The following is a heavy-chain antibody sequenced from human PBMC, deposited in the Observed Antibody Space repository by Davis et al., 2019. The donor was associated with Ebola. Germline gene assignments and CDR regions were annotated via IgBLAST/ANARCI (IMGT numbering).Heavy chain of an antibody. CDR1: GFTFSSYG. D-gene: IGHD1-26*01. J-gene: IGHJ6*02. CDR2: ISYYGSNK. V-gene: IGHV3-30*18. Sequence: GESLKISCAASGFTFSSYGMHWVRQAPGKGLEWVAVISYYGSNKYYADSVKGRFTISRDNSKNTLYLQMNSLRAEDTAVYYCAKDLSREGSVLRYYYYGMDVWGQGTTVTVSS. CDR3: AKDLSREGSVLRYYYYGMDV.